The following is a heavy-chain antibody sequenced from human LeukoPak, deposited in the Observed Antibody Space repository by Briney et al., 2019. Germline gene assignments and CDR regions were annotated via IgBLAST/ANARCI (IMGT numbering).Heavy chain of an antibody. CDR1: GFMFNNYS. D-gene: IGHD3-22*01. V-gene: IGHV3-21*01. J-gene: IGHJ4*02. Sequence: PGGSLRLSCAASGFMFNNYSMNWVRQAPGKGLEWVSSISSSSSYIYYADSVKGRFTLSRDNAKNSLYLQMNSLRAEDTAVYYCARGHYYDSSGYYYDSSYYFDYWGQGTLVTVSS. CDR3: ARGHYYDSSGYYYDSSYYFDY. CDR2: ISSSSSYI.